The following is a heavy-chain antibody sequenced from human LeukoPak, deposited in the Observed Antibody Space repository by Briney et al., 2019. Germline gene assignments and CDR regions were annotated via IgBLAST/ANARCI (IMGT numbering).Heavy chain of an antibody. D-gene: IGHD3-3*01. Sequence: SETLSLTCTVSGCSISIYYWSWIRQPPGKGLEWVGYIYYSGSTNYNPSLKSRVTISVDTYKNQFSLKLSCVTAADTAVYYCARTPYYDFWSDPLYMDVWGKGTTVTVSS. CDR1: GCSISIYY. V-gene: IGHV4-59*01. J-gene: IGHJ6*03. CDR2: IYYSGST. CDR3: ARTPYYDFWSDPLYMDV.